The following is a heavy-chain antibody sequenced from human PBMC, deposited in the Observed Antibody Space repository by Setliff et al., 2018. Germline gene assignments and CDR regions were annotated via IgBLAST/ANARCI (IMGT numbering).Heavy chain of an antibody. CDR2: INPSSNRT. Sequence: ASVKVSCKASGYTFTSYYVHWVRQAPGQGLEWMGIINPSSNRTNYAQNFQGRVAMTGDTSTHTFYLEVRSLTSEDTAVYFCARDRGNGGNSGYFQHWGQGTLVTVSS. CDR1: GYTFTSYY. V-gene: IGHV1-46*01. CDR3: ARDRGNGGNSGYFQH. D-gene: IGHD2-21*02. J-gene: IGHJ1*01.